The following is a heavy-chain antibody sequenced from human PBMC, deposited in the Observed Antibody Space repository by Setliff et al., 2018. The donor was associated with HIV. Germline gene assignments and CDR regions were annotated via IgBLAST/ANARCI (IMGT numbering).Heavy chain of an antibody. V-gene: IGHV4-59*01. Sequence: ETLSLTCTVSGGSISSYYWSWIRQPPGKGLDWIGYIYYSGSTNYNPSLKSRVTISVDTSKNQFSLKLSSVTAADTAVYYCARDRYYDSSGYQGWFDPWGQGTLVTVSS. D-gene: IGHD3-22*01. J-gene: IGHJ5*02. CDR3: ARDRYYDSSGYQGWFDP. CDR1: GGSISSYY. CDR2: IYYSGST.